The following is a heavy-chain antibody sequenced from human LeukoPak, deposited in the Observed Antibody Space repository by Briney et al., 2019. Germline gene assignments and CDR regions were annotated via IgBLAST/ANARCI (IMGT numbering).Heavy chain of an antibody. CDR3: ARSSLPRSNWFDP. CDR1: GGSISSSSYY. V-gene: IGHV4-39*07. D-gene: IGHD6-13*01. J-gene: IGHJ5*02. CDR2: INHSGST. Sequence: SETLSLTCTVSGGSISSSSYYWSWVRQPPGKGLEWIGEINHSGSTNYNPSLKSRVTISVDTSKNQFSLKLSSVTAADTAVYYCARSSLPRSNWFDPWGQGTLVTVSS.